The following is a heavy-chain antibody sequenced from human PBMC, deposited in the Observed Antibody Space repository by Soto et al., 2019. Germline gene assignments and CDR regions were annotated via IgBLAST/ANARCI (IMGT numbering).Heavy chain of an antibody. J-gene: IGHJ6*02. D-gene: IGHD3-9*01. CDR3: ARDYPIPRYDAYYGMDV. Sequence: QVQLQESGPGLVKPSQTLSLTCTVSGGSISSGGYYWSWIRQHPGKGLECIGYIYYSGSTYYNPSRKGRVTISVDTSKNQFSLQLSSLTAADTAVYYCARDYPIPRYDAYYGMDVWGQGTTVTVSS. CDR1: GGSISSGGYY. CDR2: IYYSGST. V-gene: IGHV4-31*03.